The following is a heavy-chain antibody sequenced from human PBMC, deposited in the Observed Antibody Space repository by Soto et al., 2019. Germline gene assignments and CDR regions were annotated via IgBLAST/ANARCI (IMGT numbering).Heavy chain of an antibody. D-gene: IGHD5-18*01. CDR3: ARHRDQLNEDDYYYGMDV. V-gene: IGHV1-18*04. CDR2: ISAYNGNT. J-gene: IGHJ6*02. CDR1: GYTFTSYG. Sequence: QVQLVQSGAEVKKPGASVKVSCKASGYTFTSYGISWVRQAPGQGLEWMGWISAYNGNTNYAQKLQGRVTMTTDTYTSKAYMELRSQRSDDTAVYYCARHRDQLNEDDYYYGMDVWGQGTTVNVCS.